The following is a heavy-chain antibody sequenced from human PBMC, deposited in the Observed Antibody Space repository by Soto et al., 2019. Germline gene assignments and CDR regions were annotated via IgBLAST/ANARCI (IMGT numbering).Heavy chain of an antibody. V-gene: IGHV4-39*01. CDR2: IYYSGST. CDR1: GGSISSSSYY. D-gene: IGHD3-16*01. CDR3: ASLWGAAGAFYYYYYGMDV. J-gene: IGHJ6*02. Sequence: SETLSLTCTVSGGSISSSSYYWGWIRQPPGKGLEWIGSIYYSGSTYYNPSLKSRVTISVDTSKNQFSLKLSSVTAADTAVYYCASLWGAAGAFYYYYYGMDVWSQGTTVTVSS.